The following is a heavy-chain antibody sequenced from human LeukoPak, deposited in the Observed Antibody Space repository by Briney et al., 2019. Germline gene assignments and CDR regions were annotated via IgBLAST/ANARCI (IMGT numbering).Heavy chain of an antibody. V-gene: IGHV1-69-2*01. J-gene: IGHJ4*02. CDR2: VDPEDGET. CDR1: GYTFTDYY. Sequence: GASVKVSCKASGYTFTDYYMHWVQQAPGKGLEWMGRVDPEDGETIYAEKFQGRVTITADTSTDTAYMELRSLRSDDTAVYYCAREGFYCSAGSCYLDYWGQGTLVTVSS. CDR3: AREGFYCSAGSCYLDY. D-gene: IGHD2-15*01.